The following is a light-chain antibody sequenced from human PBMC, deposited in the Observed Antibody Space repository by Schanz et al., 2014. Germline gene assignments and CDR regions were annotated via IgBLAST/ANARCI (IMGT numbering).Light chain of an antibody. Sequence: EIVLTQSPATLSLSPGERATLSCRASQSVSSYLAWYQQKPGQAPRLLIYGASTRATGIPARFSGSGSGTEFTLTISSLQSEDFAVYYCQQRSNWHLTFGGGTKVEIK. CDR2: GAS. V-gene: IGKV3-11*01. CDR1: QSVSSY. J-gene: IGKJ4*01. CDR3: QQRSNWHLT.